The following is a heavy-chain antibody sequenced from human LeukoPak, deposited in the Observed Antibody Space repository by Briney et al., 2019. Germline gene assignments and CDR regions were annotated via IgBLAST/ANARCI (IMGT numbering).Heavy chain of an antibody. V-gene: IGHV4-30-4*01. CDR2: IYYSGST. Sequence: SETLSLTCTVSGGSISSGDYYWSWIRQPPGKGLEWIGYIYYSGSTYYNPSLKSRVTISVDTSKNQFSLKLSSVTAADTAVYYCARDSVDDILTGYSSTTGYGMDVWGQGTTVTVSS. CDR1: GGSISSGDYY. D-gene: IGHD3-9*01. CDR3: ARDSVDDILTGYSSTTGYGMDV. J-gene: IGHJ6*02.